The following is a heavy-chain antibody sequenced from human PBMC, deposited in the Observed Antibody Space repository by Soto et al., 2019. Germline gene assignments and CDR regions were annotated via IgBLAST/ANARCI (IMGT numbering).Heavy chain of an antibody. Sequence: GSSLKLSCKSSGGPFSSYAISWVRQAPGQGLEWMGGIIPILGTANYAQKFQGRVTITADESTSTAYMELGSLRSEDTAVYYCVRELQEMATRLFDYWGQGTLVTVSS. V-gene: IGHV1-69*13. J-gene: IGHJ4*02. CDR2: IIPILGTA. CDR1: GGPFSSYA. CDR3: VRELQEMATRLFDY. D-gene: IGHD5-12*01.